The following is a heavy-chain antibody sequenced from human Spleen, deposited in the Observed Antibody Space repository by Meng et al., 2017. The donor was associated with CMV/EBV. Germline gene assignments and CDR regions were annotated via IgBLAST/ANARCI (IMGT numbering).Heavy chain of an antibody. CDR1: GYNFNIYS. V-gene: IGHV1-18*01. Sequence: KASGYNFNIYSITWVRQAPGQELEWMGWISLYNDNTNYAQKFQGRVTMTTDASTSTASMEVRSLRSDDTAVYYCARDRGWFGELRFDYWGQGTLVTVSS. CDR3: ARDRGWFGELRFDY. CDR2: ISLYNDNT. J-gene: IGHJ4*02. D-gene: IGHD3-10*01.